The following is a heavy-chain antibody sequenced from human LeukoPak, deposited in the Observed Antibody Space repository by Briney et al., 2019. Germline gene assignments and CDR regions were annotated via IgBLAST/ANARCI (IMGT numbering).Heavy chain of an antibody. CDR3: ARDLSEIWFGGLFRSYYFDY. CDR1: GFTFSSYS. V-gene: IGHV3-21*01. Sequence: AGGSLRLSCAASGFTFSSYSMNWVCQAPGKGLEWVSSISSSSSYIYYADSVKGRFTISRDNAKNSLYLQMNSLRAEDTAVYYCARDLSEIWFGGLFRSYYFDYWGQGTLVTVSS. J-gene: IGHJ4*02. CDR2: ISSSSSYI. D-gene: IGHD3-10*01.